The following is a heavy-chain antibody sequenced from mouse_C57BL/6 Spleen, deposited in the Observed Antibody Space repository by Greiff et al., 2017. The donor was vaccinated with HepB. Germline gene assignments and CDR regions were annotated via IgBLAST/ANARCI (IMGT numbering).Heavy chain of an antibody. J-gene: IGHJ3*01. CDR1: GYTFTSYT. CDR3: ARQDPRFAY. V-gene: IGHV1-4*01. CDR2: INPSSGYT. Sequence: QVQLKESGAELARPGASVKMSCKASGYTFTSYTMHWVKQRPGQGLEWIGYINPSSGYTKYNQKFKDKATLTADKSSSTAYMQLSSLTSEDSAVYYCARQDPRFAYWGQGTLVTVSA.